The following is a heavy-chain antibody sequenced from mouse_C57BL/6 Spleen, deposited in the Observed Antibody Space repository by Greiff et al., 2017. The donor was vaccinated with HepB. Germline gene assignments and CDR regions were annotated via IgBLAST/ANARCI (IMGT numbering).Heavy chain of an antibody. D-gene: IGHD2-1*01. J-gene: IGHJ3*01. CDR1: GYTFTGYW. CDR2: SGST. Sequence: QVQLQQSGAELMKPGASVKLSCKATGYTFTGYWIEWVKQRPGSGSTNYNEKFKGKATFTADTSSNTAYMQLSSLTTEDSAIYYCARKGYYGNFRFAYWGQGTLVTVSA. V-gene: IGHV1-9*01. CDR3: ARKGYYGNFRFAY.